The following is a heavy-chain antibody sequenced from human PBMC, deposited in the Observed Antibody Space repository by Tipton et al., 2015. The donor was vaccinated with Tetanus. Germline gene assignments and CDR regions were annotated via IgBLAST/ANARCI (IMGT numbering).Heavy chain of an antibody. V-gene: IGHV4-39*01. CDR1: GGSISSGNYY. CDR3: ARLTYTRYFDL. J-gene: IGHJ4*02. Sequence: GLVKPSETLSLTCSVSGGSISSGNYYWGWVRQSPGKGLEWIGTIQHSGSTYYKPSLKSRVTFSVDTPKHHFSLILSSVTAADTAVYYCARLTYTRYFDLWGQGTLVTVSS. D-gene: IGHD4-11*01. CDR2: IQHSGST.